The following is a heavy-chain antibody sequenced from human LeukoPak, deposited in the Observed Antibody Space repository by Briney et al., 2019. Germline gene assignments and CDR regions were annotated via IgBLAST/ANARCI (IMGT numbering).Heavy chain of an antibody. CDR3: ARGSSGYYYETLNDAFDI. J-gene: IGHJ3*02. V-gene: IGHV1-69*05. D-gene: IGHD3-22*01. CDR2: IIPIFGTA. CDR1: GGTFSSNA. Sequence: SVKVSCKASGGTFSSNAISWVRQAPGQGLEWMGGIIPIFGTANYAQKFQGRVTITTDESTSTAYMELSSLRSEDTAVYYCARGSSGYYYETLNDAFDIWGQGTMVTVSS.